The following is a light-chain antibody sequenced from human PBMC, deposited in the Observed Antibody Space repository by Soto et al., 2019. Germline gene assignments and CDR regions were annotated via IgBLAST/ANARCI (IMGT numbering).Light chain of an antibody. CDR3: QQYHHWPPKVT. CDR2: GAS. CDR1: QSINTN. V-gene: IGKV3-15*01. Sequence: DIVMTQSPATLSVSPGERATLSCRASQSINTNLAWYQQKPGQAPRLLIYGASTRATVIPARFSGSGSGTEFTLTISGLQADDVAVYYCQQYHHWPPKVTFGPGTRVDI. J-gene: IGKJ3*01.